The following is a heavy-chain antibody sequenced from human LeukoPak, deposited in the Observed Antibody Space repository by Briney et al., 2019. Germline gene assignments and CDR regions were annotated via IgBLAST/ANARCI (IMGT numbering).Heavy chain of an antibody. Sequence: SETLSLTCTVSGGPISGSVTWGWVRQPPGKGLEWIGNVHYDGRTAPNPSLKSRVTMSLDTSTNQFSLKLNSVTATDTALYFCARVVTAAGLDLWGRGILVTISS. J-gene: IGHJ5*02. CDR2: VHYDGRT. CDR3: ARVVTAAGLDL. CDR1: GGPISGSVT. V-gene: IGHV4-39*07. D-gene: IGHD6-19*01.